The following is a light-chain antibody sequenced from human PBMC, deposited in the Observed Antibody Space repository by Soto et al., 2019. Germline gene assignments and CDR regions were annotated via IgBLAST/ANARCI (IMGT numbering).Light chain of an antibody. CDR3: AAWDDSLSGWV. J-gene: IGLJ3*02. CDR2: SNN. Sequence: QSVLTQPPSASGTPGQRVTIYCSGSSSNIGSNYVYWYQQLPATAPKLLIYSNNQRPSGVPDRFSGSKSGTSASLAISGLRSEDEADYYCAAWDDSLSGWVFGGGTKLTVL. CDR1: SSNIGSNY. V-gene: IGLV1-47*02.